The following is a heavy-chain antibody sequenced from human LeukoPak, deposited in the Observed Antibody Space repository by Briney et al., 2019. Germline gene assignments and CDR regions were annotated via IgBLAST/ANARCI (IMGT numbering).Heavy chain of an antibody. CDR2: IYGSDGST. D-gene: IGHD3-22*01. J-gene: IGHJ4*02. CDR1: GFTFSSYG. Sequence: GGSLRLSCAASGFTFSSYGMRWVRQAPGKGLEWVLDIYGSDGSTYYAHSVKGLLTISRDNSKNTVYLQLKSLRPEDTSTYYCARDPGGPTGYDSSARDTVDYWGQGTLVIVSS. V-gene: IGHV3-23*01. CDR3: ARDPGGPTGYDSSARDTVDY.